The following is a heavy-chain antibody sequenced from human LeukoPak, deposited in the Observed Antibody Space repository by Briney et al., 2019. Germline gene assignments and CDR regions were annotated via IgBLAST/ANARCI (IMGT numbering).Heavy chain of an antibody. J-gene: IGHJ5*02. Sequence: SETLSLTCAVYGGSFSDNYWSWIRQSPGQGLEWIGEINHRETTNYNAALKSRVTMSVDTSKNQFSLKLSSVTAADTAVYYCAREGDIVVVPAARSPQYNWFDPWGQGTLVTVSS. CDR2: INHRETT. D-gene: IGHD2-2*01. CDR1: GGSFSDNY. V-gene: IGHV4-34*01. CDR3: AREGDIVVVPAARSPQYNWFDP.